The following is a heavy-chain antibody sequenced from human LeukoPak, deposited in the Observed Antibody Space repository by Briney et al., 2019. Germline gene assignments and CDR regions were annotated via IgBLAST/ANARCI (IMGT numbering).Heavy chain of an antibody. D-gene: IGHD3-10*01. V-gene: IGHV3-30-3*01. CDR1: GFTFSSYA. CDR3: ARDDYYGSGSYGDY. Sequence: GGSPRLSCAASGFTFSSYAMHWVRQAPGKGLEWVAVISYDGSNKYYADSVKGRFTISRDNSKNTLYLQMNSLRAEDTAVYYCARDDYYGSGSYGDYWGQGTLVTVSS. J-gene: IGHJ4*02. CDR2: ISYDGSNK.